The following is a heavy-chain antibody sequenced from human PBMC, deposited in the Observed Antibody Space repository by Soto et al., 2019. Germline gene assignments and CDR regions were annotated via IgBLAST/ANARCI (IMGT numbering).Heavy chain of an antibody. J-gene: IGHJ5*02. V-gene: IGHV3-23*01. Sequence: GGSLRLSCAASGFTFSSYAMSWVRQAPGKGLEWVSAISGSGGSTYYADSVKGRFTISRANSKNTLYLQMNSLRAEDTAVYSCAKDPVPLPIIVVVPAAMPEGWFDPWGQGTLVTVSS. CDR3: AKDPVPLPIIVVVPAAMPEGWFDP. CDR2: ISGSGGST. D-gene: IGHD2-2*01. CDR1: GFTFSSYA.